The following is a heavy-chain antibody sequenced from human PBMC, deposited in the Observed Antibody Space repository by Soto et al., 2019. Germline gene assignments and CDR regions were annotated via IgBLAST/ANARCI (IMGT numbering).Heavy chain of an antibody. D-gene: IGHD5-18*01. CDR2: IKQDGSER. J-gene: IGHJ4*02. V-gene: IGHV3-7*01. CDR3: AREDTYGLYVDY. Sequence: EVQLVESGGGLVQPGGSQRLSCAASGFTFSSHWMTWVRQAPGKGLEWVANIKQDGSERYYVDSVKGRFSLSRDNAENALYLPMTGLRAEDTAVYYCAREDTYGLYVDYWGQGTLVNVSS. CDR1: GFTFSSHW.